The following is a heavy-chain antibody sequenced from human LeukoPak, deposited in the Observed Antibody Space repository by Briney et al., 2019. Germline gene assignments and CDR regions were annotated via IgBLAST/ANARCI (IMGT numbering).Heavy chain of an antibody. V-gene: IGHV3-15*01. Sequence: PGGSLRLSCAASGFTFSNAWMSWVRQAPGKGLEWVGRIKSKTDGGTTDYAAPVKGRFTISRDDSKNTLYLQMNSLKTEDTAVYYCTTDEWAAAAFDYWGQGTLVTVSS. J-gene: IGHJ4*02. CDR3: TTDEWAAAAFDY. CDR2: IKSKTDGGTT. D-gene: IGHD6-13*01. CDR1: GFTFSNAW.